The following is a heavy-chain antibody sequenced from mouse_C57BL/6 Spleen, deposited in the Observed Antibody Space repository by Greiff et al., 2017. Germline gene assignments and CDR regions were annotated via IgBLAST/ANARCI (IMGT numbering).Heavy chain of an antibody. D-gene: IGHD4-1*01. V-gene: IGHV1-52*01. CDR3: ARELTGTPFDY. J-gene: IGHJ2*01. Sequence: VQLQQPGAELVRPGSSVKLSCKASGYTFTSYWMHWVKQRPIQGLEWIGNIDPSDSETHYNQKFKDKATLTVDKSSSTAYMQLSSLTSEDSAVYYCARELTGTPFDYWGQGTTLTVSS. CDR1: GYTFTSYW. CDR2: IDPSDSET.